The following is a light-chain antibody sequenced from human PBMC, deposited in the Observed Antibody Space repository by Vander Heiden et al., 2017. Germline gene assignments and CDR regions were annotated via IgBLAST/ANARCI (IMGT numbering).Light chain of an antibody. J-gene: IGKJ1*01. CDR1: QSISSW. CDR2: DAS. V-gene: IGKV1-5*01. Sequence: DIQMTQSPSTLSASVGDRVTITCRASQSISSWLAWYQQKPGKAPKLLIYDASSLESGVPSRFSGSGSGTEFTLNISSLQPDDFATYYCQQYNSYQWTFGQGTKVEIK. CDR3: QQYNSYQWT.